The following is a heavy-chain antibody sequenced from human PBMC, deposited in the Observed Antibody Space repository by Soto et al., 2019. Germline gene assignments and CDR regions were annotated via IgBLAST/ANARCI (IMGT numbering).Heavy chain of an antibody. J-gene: IGHJ5*02. CDR3: ARSVFP. CDR1: GGSISSYY. CDR2: IYYSGST. V-gene: IGHV4-59*12. Sequence: SETLSLTCTVSGGSISSYYWSWIRQPPGKGLEWIGYIYYSGSTYYNPSLKSRVTISVNTSKNQFSLKLSSVTAADTAVYYCARSVFPWGQGTLVTVSS.